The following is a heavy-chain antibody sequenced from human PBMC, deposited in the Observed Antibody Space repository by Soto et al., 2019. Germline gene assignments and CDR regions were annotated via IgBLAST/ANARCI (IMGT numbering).Heavy chain of an antibody. D-gene: IGHD3-16*02. Sequence: PGGSLRLSCAASGFTFSSYDMHWVRQAPGKGLEWVAVIWYDGSNNYYADSVKGRFTISRDNSKNTLYLQMNSLRAEDTAVYYCARGAEDDYAWGSYRHFDYWGQGTLVTVSS. V-gene: IGHV3-33*01. CDR1: GFTFSSYD. J-gene: IGHJ4*02. CDR3: ARGAEDDYAWGSYRHFDY. CDR2: IWYDGSNN.